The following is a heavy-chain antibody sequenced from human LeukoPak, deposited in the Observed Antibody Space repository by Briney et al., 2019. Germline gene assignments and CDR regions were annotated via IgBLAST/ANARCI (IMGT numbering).Heavy chain of an antibody. D-gene: IGHD3-10*01. CDR1: GFTFSTYT. V-gene: IGHV3-21*01. CDR2: ITSSSSYI. J-gene: IGHJ4*01. CDR3: ARDKSGKLNDY. Sequence: GGSLRLSCAASGFTFSTYTMTWVRQAPGKGLEWVSSITSSSSYIYYADSVKGRFTISRDNAKNSLYLQMNSLRAEDMAVNYCARDKSGKLNDYWGQGTLVTVSS.